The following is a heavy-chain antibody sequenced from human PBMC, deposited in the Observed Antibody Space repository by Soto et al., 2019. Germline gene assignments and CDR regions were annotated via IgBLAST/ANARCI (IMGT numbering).Heavy chain of an antibody. J-gene: IGHJ4*02. Sequence: PGGSLRLSCAASGFTFSSYAMHWVRQAPGKGLEWVAVISYDGSNKYYADSVKGRFTISRDNSKNTLYLQMNSLRAEDTAVYYCARDHQPYSGGFLFGYWGQGTLVTVSS. CDR1: GFTFSSYA. CDR3: ARDHQPYSGGFLFGY. CDR2: ISYDGSNK. V-gene: IGHV3-30-3*01. D-gene: IGHD6-19*01.